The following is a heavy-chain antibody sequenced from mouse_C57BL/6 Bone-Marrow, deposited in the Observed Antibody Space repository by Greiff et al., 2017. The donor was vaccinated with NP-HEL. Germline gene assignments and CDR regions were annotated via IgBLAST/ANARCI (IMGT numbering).Heavy chain of an antibody. CDR3: ARRTHYGAMDY. J-gene: IGHJ4*01. Sequence: QVQLKESGAELVRPGTSVKMSCKASGYTFTNYWIGWAKQRPGHGLEWIGDIYPGGGYTNYNEKFKGKATLTADKSSSTAYMQFSSLTSEDSAIYYCARRTHYGAMDYWGQGTSVTVSS. CDR1: GYTFTNYW. CDR2: IYPGGGYT. V-gene: IGHV1-63*01. D-gene: IGHD1-2*01.